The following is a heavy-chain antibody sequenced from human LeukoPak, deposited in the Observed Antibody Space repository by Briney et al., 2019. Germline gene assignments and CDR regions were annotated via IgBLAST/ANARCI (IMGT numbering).Heavy chain of an antibody. D-gene: IGHD3-10*01. CDR2: INHSGGST. CDR3: ARPRGSGSYYLYYFDY. V-gene: IGHV1-46*01. Sequence: ASVKGSFKASGYTFTSHYMHCVRQAPGQGHEWMGIINHSGGSTSYAQKFQGRVTMTRDTSTSTVYMELSSLRSEDTAVYYCARPRGSGSYYLYYFDYWGQGTLVTVSS. CDR1: GYTFTSHY. J-gene: IGHJ4*02.